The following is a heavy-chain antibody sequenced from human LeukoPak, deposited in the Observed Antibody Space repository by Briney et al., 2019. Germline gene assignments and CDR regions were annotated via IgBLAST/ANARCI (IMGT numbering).Heavy chain of an antibody. Sequence: SGTLSLTCTVSGGSISSYYWSWIRQPPGKGPEWIGYIYYSGSTSYNPSLKSRVTISVDTSKNHFSLKLSSVTAADTAVYYCARGRGIAVRSWGQGTLVTVSS. CDR3: ARGRGIAVRS. D-gene: IGHD6-19*01. CDR1: GGSISSYY. V-gene: IGHV4-59*08. J-gene: IGHJ5*02. CDR2: IYYSGST.